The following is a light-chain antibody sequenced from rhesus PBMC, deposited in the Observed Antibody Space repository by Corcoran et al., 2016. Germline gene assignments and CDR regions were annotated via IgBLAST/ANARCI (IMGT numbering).Light chain of an antibody. CDR3: QQYSNWYS. V-gene: IGKV3S9*01. CDR1: QSVSSY. CDR2: GAS. Sequence: EIVMTQSPATLSSSPGERASLFCRASQSVSSYVAWYQQKPEQAPRLLFYGASSRATGIPDRLSGSGSGTDFTLTISSLEPEDFAVYYCQQYSNWYSFGQGTKVEIK. J-gene: IGKJ2*01.